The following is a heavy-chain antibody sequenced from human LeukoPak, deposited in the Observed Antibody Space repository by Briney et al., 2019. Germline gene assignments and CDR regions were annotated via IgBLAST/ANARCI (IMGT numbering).Heavy chain of an antibody. CDR2: IYHSGST. CDR1: GGSISSGGYY. J-gene: IGHJ6*02. V-gene: IGHV4-30-2*01. Sequence: PSETLSLTCTVSGGSISSGGYYWSWIRQPPGKGLEWIGYIYHSGSTNYNPSLKSRVTISVDTSKNQFSLKLSSVTAADTAVYYCAQGDRSYYGMDVWGQGTTVTVSS. CDR3: AQGDRSYYGMDV. D-gene: IGHD3-16*01.